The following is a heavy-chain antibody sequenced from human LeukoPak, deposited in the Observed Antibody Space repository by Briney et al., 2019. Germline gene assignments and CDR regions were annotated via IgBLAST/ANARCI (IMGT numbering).Heavy chain of an antibody. CDR2: IKQDGSEK. CDR3: ARVYYYDSSGYYYGHYYFDY. CDR1: GFTFSSYA. Sequence: GVSLRLSCAASGFTFSSYAMSWVRQAPGKGLEWVANIKQDGSEKYYVDSVKGRFTISRDNAKNSLYLQMNSLRAEDTAVYYCARVYYYDSSGYYYGHYYFDYWGQGTLVTVSS. V-gene: IGHV3-7*01. J-gene: IGHJ4*02. D-gene: IGHD3-22*01.